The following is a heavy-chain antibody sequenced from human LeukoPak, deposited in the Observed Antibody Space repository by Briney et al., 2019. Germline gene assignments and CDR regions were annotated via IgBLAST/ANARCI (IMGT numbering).Heavy chain of an antibody. CDR3: ARAGLNYYDSSGYYRFDP. CDR1: GYTFTGYY. V-gene: IGHV1-2*02. CDR2: INPNSGGT. J-gene: IGHJ5*02. Sequence: ASVKVSCKASGYTFTGYYMHWVRQAPGQGLEWMGWINPNSGGTNYAQKFQGRVTMTRDTSISTAYMELSRLRSDDTAVYYCARAGLNYYDSSGYYRFDPWGQGTLVTVSS. D-gene: IGHD3-22*01.